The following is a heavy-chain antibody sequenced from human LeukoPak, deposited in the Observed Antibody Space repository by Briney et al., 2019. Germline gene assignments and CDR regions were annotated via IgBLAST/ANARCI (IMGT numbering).Heavy chain of an antibody. CDR2: IKNDGSIT. J-gene: IGHJ4*02. V-gene: IGHV3-74*01. CDR3: ARTDYLTN. CDR1: GFTVSSNY. D-gene: IGHD2/OR15-2a*01. Sequence: PGGSLRLSCAASGFTVSSNYMSWVRQAPGKGLVWVSRIKNDGSITNYADSVKGRFTISRDNAKNTLHLQMNSLRAEDTAVYYCARTDYLTNWGQGTLVTVSS.